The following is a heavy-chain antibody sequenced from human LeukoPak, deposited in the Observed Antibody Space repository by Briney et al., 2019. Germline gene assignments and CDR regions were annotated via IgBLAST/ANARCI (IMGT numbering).Heavy chain of an antibody. D-gene: IGHD6-19*01. V-gene: IGHV1-69*04. J-gene: IGHJ4*02. CDR3: ARSSSGWAFDY. CDR2: IIPILGIA. CDR1: GGTFSSYA. Sequence: ASVKVSCKASGGTFSSYAISWVRQAPGQGLEWMGRIIPILGIANYAQKFQGRVTITAGKSTSTAYMELSSLRSEDTAVYYCARSSSGWAFDYWGQGTLVTVSS.